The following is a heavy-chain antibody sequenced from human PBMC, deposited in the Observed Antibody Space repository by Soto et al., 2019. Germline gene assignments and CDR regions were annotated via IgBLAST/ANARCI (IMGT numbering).Heavy chain of an antibody. J-gene: IGHJ4*02. CDR1: GFSFSVYS. V-gene: IGHV3-48*02. CDR3: ARDHLWAFDY. Sequence: GGSLRLSCAASGFSFSVYSMNWVRQAPGKGLEWVSYINGRDGAINYVDSVKGRFTISIDIAKNSLYLQMNSLRDEDTAVYFCARDHLWAFDYWGQVVLVTVPS. D-gene: IGHD3-3*02. CDR2: INGRDGAI.